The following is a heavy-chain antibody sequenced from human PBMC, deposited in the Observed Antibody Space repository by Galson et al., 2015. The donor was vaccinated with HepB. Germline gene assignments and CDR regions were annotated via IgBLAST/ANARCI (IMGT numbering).Heavy chain of an antibody. D-gene: IGHD3-16*01. Sequence: SLRLSCAGSGFIFRHHAMAWIRQAPGKGLERVSGINGRGSTTYYADAVKGRFSISRDNSKNTVFLQMDNLRAEDTAVYYCVKEGAWFGGDWFDPWGQGTLVTVS. J-gene: IGHJ5*02. CDR2: INGRGSTT. CDR1: GFIFRHHA. CDR3: VKEGAWFGGDWFDP. V-gene: IGHV3-23*01.